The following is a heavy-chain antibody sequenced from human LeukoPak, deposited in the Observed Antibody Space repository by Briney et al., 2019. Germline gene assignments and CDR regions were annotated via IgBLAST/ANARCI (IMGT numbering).Heavy chain of an antibody. CDR3: ARAVGSGSFQTYYYYMDV. CDR1: GGSISSDY. Sequence: SETLSLTCTVSGGSISSDYWSWIRQPAGKGLEWIGRIYTTGSTNYSPSLKSRVTMSVDTSKNQFSLKLSSVTAADTAVYYCARAVGSGSFQTYYYYMDVWGKGTTVTISS. D-gene: IGHD3-10*01. V-gene: IGHV4-4*07. J-gene: IGHJ6*03. CDR2: IYTTGST.